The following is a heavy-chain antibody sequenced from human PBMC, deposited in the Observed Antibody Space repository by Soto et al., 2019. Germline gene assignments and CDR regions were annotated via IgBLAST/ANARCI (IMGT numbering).Heavy chain of an antibody. D-gene: IGHD6-13*01. J-gene: IGHJ6*02. CDR3: ARAIVSIAAADTYYYYYYGMDV. CDR2: ISYDGSNK. V-gene: IGHV3-30-3*01. CDR1: GFTFSSYA. Sequence: GGSLRLSCAASGFTFSSYAMHWVRQAPGKGLEWVAVISYDGSNKYYADSVKGRFTISRDNSKNTLYLQMNSLRAEDTAVYYCARAIVSIAAADTYYYYYYGMDVWGQGTTVTVSS.